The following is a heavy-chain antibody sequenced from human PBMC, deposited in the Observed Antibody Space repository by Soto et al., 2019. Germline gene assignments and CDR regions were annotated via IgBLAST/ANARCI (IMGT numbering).Heavy chain of an antibody. J-gene: IGHJ4*02. CDR1: GGSISSYY. CDR3: ARGDTYFDY. CDR2: IYYSGST. V-gene: IGHV4-59*01. Sequence: KPSETLSLTCTVSGGSISSYYWSWIRQPPGKGLEWIGYIYYSGSTNYNPSLKSRVTISVDTSKNQFSLKLTSVTAADTAVYYCARGDTYFDYWGQGTLVTVSS. D-gene: IGHD5-18*01.